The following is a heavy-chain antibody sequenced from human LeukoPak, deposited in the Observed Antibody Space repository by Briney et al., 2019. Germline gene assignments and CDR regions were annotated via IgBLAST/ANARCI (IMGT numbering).Heavy chain of an antibody. Sequence: SETLSVTCKVSGGSISSHYWSWMRQPPGKGLEWIGYIYYSGSTNYNPSLKSRVTISVDTSKIQFSLKLSSVTAADTAVYYCARVGYDFWSGYSLSHGDYYYYYMDVRGKGTTVTVSS. CDR2: IYYSGST. V-gene: IGHV4-59*11. D-gene: IGHD3-3*01. J-gene: IGHJ6*03. CDR1: GGSISSHY. CDR3: ARVGYDFWSGYSLSHGDYYYYYMDV.